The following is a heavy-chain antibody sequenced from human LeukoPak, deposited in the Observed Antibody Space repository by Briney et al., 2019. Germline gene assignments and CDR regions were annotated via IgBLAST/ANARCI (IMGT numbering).Heavy chain of an antibody. CDR1: GFTFSSYW. V-gene: IGHV3-74*01. CDR2: INGDGSST. D-gene: IGHD6-19*01. J-gene: IGHJ4*02. Sequence: PGGSLRLSCAASGFTFSSYWMHWVRQAPGKGLVWVSRINGDGSSTNYADSVKGRFTISRDNAKNTLYLQMNSLRAEDTAVYYCARDEAAAPSGIAVAGTNLDYWGQGTLVTVSS. CDR3: ARDEAAAPSGIAVAGTNLDY.